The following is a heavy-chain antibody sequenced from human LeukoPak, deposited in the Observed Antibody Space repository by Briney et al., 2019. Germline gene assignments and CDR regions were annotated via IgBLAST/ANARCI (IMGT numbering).Heavy chain of an antibody. D-gene: IGHD5-12*01. Sequence: SETLSLTCTVSGGSISSYYWSWIRQPPGKGLEGIGYIYYSGSTNYNPSLTSRVTISVDTSKNQFSLKLSSVTAADTAVYYCAREYSGYVGGFDYWGQGTLVTVSS. J-gene: IGHJ4*02. V-gene: IGHV4-59*01. CDR3: AREYSGYVGGFDY. CDR2: IYYSGST. CDR1: GGSISSYY.